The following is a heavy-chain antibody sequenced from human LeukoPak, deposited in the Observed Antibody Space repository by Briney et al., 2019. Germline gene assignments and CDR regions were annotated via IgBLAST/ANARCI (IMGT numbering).Heavy chain of an antibody. Sequence: SVKVSCKATGGTFSSYAISWVRQAPGQGLEWMGRIIPIFGTANYAQKFQGRVTITTDESTSTAYMELSSLRSEDTAVYYCARAVDTAIPDAFDIWGQGTMVTVSS. CDR2: IIPIFGTA. D-gene: IGHD5-18*01. V-gene: IGHV1-69*05. CDR3: ARAVDTAIPDAFDI. CDR1: GGTFSSYA. J-gene: IGHJ3*02.